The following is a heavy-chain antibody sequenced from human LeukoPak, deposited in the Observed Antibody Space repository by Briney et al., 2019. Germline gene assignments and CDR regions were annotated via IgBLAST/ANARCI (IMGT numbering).Heavy chain of an antibody. D-gene: IGHD3-16*01. CDR3: ARDFWGFDS. CDR1: GGSISSSSYY. Sequence: SETLSLTCTVSGGSISSSSYYWGWIRQPPGKGLEWIGSIYYSGSTYYNPSLKSRVTISVDTSKNQFSLKLSSVTAADTAVYYCARDFWGFDSWGQGTLVTVSS. J-gene: IGHJ5*01. V-gene: IGHV4-39*02. CDR2: IYYSGST.